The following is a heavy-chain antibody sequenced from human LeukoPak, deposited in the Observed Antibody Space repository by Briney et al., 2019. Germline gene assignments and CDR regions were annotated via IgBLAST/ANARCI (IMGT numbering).Heavy chain of an antibody. J-gene: IGHJ5*02. CDR3: ARDPMTTVITGFDP. CDR1: GDSISSYY. V-gene: IGHV4-4*07. Sequence: SETLSLTCTVSGDSISSYYWSWIRQPAGKGLEWIGRIYTSGSTNYNPSLKSRVTMSVDTSKNQFSLKLSSVTAADTAVYYCARDPMTTVITGFDPWGQGTLVTVSS. D-gene: IGHD4-17*01. CDR2: IYTSGST.